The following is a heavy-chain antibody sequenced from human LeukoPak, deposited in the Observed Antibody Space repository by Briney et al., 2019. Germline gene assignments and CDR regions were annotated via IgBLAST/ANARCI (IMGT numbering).Heavy chain of an antibody. Sequence: PGGSLRLSCAASGFTFSSYAMSWVRQAPGKGLEWVSAISGSGGSTYYADSVKGRFTISRDNSKNTLYLQMNSLRAEDTAVYYCAKDPLVSSSWAPYNWFDPWGQGTLVTVSS. D-gene: IGHD6-13*01. J-gene: IGHJ5*02. CDR3: AKDPLVSSSWAPYNWFDP. V-gene: IGHV3-23*01. CDR1: GFTFSSYA. CDR2: ISGSGGST.